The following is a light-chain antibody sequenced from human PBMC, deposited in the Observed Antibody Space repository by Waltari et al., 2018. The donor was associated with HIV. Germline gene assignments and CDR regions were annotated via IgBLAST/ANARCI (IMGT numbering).Light chain of an antibody. CDR3: SSYTPSTTYYV. J-gene: IGLJ1*01. CDR1: SREVGGYAY. Sequence: QSALTQPASVSGSRGQSITLSCHGTSREVGGYAYVSWYQQHPGKAPNLMSYEVSNRPSGVSYRFSGSKSGNTASLTISGLQAEDEADYFCSSYTPSTTYYVFGTGTRITVL. V-gene: IGLV2-14*01. CDR2: EVS.